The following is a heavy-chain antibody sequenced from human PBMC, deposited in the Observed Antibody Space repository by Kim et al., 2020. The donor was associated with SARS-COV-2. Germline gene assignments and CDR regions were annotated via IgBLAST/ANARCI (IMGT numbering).Heavy chain of an antibody. V-gene: IGHV3-53*01. D-gene: IGHD3-10*01. Sequence: GGSLRLSCAASGFTVSMRFMSWVRQAPGKGLEWVSGIYTDGTTWYADSVKGRFTMSRDSSKNTLYLQMNSLRAEDTAVYYCAGENNRLGSDNYHNHNCFDPWGQGTLVTGSS. J-gene: IGHJ5*02. CDR1: GFTVSMRF. CDR2: IYTDGTT. CDR3: AGENNRLGSDNYHNHNCFDP.